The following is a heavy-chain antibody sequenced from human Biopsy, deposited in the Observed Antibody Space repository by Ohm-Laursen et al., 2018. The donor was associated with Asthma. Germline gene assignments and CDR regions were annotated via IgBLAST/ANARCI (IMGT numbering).Heavy chain of an antibody. D-gene: IGHD3-22*01. J-gene: IGHJ4*02. CDR1: AITVSRDH. CDR2: IYSGGTS. CDR3: ARGDSSNWSHYYFDY. Sequence: SLRLSCAASAITVSRDHMFWVRQAPGKGLEWVSVIYSGGTSHTADSVRGRFTISRDFSKNTLHLQMHSLRVEDTAVYYCARGDSSNWSHYYFDYWGQGTLVTVSS. V-gene: IGHV3-53*01.